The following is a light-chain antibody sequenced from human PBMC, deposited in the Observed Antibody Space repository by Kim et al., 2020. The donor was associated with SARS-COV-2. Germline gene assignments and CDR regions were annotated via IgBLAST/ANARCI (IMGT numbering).Light chain of an antibody. CDR3: ATWDDSLSGQV. CDR1: TSNIGSNT. J-gene: IGLJ3*02. Sequence: QSVLTQPPSASATPGQWVTISCSGSTSNIGSNTVHWYQQLPGAAPKLLIHTNNQRPSGVPDRFSGSKSGTSASLAISGLQSEDEADYYCATWDDSLSGQVFGGGTKLTVL. V-gene: IGLV1-44*01. CDR2: TNN.